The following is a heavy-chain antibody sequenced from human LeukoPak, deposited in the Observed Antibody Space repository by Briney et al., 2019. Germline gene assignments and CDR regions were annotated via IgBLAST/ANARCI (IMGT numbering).Heavy chain of an antibody. J-gene: IGHJ4*02. V-gene: IGHV4-31*03. Sequence: SETLSLTCTVSGGSISSGGYYWSWIRQHPGKGLEWIGYIYYSGSTYYNPSLKSRVTISVDTSKNQFSLKLSSVTAADTAVYYCASIPDYGGNSGFFYWGQGTLVTVSS. D-gene: IGHD4-23*01. CDR2: IYYSGST. CDR3: ASIPDYGGNSGFFY. CDR1: GGSISSGGYY.